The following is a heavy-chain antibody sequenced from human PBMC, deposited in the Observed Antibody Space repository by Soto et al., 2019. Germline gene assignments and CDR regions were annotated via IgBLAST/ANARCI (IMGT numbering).Heavy chain of an antibody. CDR1: GFTFSSYA. CDR2: ISGSGGST. CDR3: AKGYYYDYYYGMDV. V-gene: IGHV3-23*01. D-gene: IGHD3-10*01. J-gene: IGHJ6*02. Sequence: GGSLRLSCAASGFTFSSYAMSWVRQAPGKGLEWVSAISGSGGSTYYADSVKGRFTISRDNSKNTLYLQMNSLRAEDTAVYYCAKGYYYDYYYGMDVWGQGTTVTVSS.